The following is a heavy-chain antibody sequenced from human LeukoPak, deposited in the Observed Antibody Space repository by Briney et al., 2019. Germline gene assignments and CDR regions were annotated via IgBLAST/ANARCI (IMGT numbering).Heavy chain of an antibody. CDR3: AVDVMATATFDY. Sequence: GGSLRLSCAASGFTFSSYWMSWVRHAPGKGLEWVANIKQDGSEKSYLDSVKGRFTISRDNAKNSLYLQMNSLRAEDTAVYYCAVDVMATATFDYWGQGTLVTVSS. CDR2: IKQDGSEK. CDR1: GFTFSSYW. J-gene: IGHJ4*02. V-gene: IGHV3-7*01. D-gene: IGHD5-24*01.